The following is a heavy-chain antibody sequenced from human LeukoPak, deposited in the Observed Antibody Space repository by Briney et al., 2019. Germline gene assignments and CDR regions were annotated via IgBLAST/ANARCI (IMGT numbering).Heavy chain of an antibody. CDR2: IRYDGSNK. V-gene: IGHV3-30*02. J-gene: IGHJ4*02. CDR3: AKDREVVVISFDY. CDR1: GFTFSSYG. Sequence: GGSLRLSCAASGFTFSSYGMHWVRQAPGKGLEWVAFIRYDGSNKYYADSVKGRFTISRDNSKNTLYLQMNSLRDEDTAVYYCAKDREVVVISFDYWGQQTQVTVSS. D-gene: IGHD3-22*01.